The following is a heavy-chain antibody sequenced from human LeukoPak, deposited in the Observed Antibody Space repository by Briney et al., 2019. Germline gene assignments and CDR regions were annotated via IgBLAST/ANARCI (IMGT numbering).Heavy chain of an antibody. CDR1: GFTFSSYS. J-gene: IGHJ3*02. Sequence: GGSLRLSCVVSGFTFSSYSINWVRQAPGKGLEWVSSISSSSSYIYYADSVKGRFTISRDNAKNSLYLQMNSLRAEDTAVYYCARGCSGGSCYGEVSTDDAFDIWGQGTMVTVSS. V-gene: IGHV3-21*01. CDR3: ARGCSGGSCYGEVSTDDAFDI. D-gene: IGHD2-15*01. CDR2: ISSSSSYI.